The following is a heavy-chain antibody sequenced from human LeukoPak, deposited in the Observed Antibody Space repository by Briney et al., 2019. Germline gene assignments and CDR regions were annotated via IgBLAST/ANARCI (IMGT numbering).Heavy chain of an antibody. Sequence: GASVKVSCKASGGTFSSYAISWVRQAPGQGLEWMGRIIPILGIANYAQKFQGRVTITADKSTSTAYMELSSLRSEDTAVYYCARDEGSDYGGNANYHYYGMDVWGQGTTVTVSS. J-gene: IGHJ6*02. CDR2: IIPILGIA. D-gene: IGHD4-23*01. CDR3: ARDEGSDYGGNANYHYYGMDV. V-gene: IGHV1-69*04. CDR1: GGTFSSYA.